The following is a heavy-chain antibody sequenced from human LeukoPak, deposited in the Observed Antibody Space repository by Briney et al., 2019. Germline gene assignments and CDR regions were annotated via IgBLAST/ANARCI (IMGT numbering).Heavy chain of an antibody. CDR3: VTTHYGDTSFDY. J-gene: IGHJ4*02. CDR2: IKSKTDGGTI. V-gene: IGHV3-15*01. D-gene: IGHD4-17*01. CDR1: GFTFSNAW. Sequence: GGSLRLSCAVSGFTFSNAWMSWVRQAPGKGLEWVARIKSKTDGGTIDYAAPVKGIFTILRDDSKNRLYLQMNSLKSEDGAIYYCVTTHYGDTSFDYWGQEPLATISS.